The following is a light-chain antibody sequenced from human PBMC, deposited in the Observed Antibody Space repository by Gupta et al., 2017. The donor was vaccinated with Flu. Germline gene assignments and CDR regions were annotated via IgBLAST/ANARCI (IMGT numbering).Light chain of an antibody. J-gene: IGLJ1*01. CDR2: EVT. CDR1: STDIGAYNY. CDR3: SSHTVSDTGV. V-gene: IGLV2-8*01. Sequence: QSALTQPLSASGSPGQSITISCTGTSTDIGAYNYVSWHQQHAGKAPMLIIDEVTKRPSGVPDRFSASKSGTTAFLTVSGLQDEDDGDYYCSSHTVSDTGVFGTGTTVTVL.